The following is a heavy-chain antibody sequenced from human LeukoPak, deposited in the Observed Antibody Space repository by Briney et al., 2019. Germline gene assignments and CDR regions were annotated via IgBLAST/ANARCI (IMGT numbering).Heavy chain of an antibody. Sequence: HPGGSLRLSCAASGFTFSSYAMSWVRQAPGKGLEWVSGISWNSGSIGYADSVKGRFTISRDNAKNSLYLQMNSLRAEDTALYYCAKFIAARGYFDYWGQGTLVTVSS. D-gene: IGHD6-6*01. CDR2: ISWNSGSI. CDR3: AKFIAARGYFDY. J-gene: IGHJ4*02. CDR1: GFTFSSYA. V-gene: IGHV3-9*01.